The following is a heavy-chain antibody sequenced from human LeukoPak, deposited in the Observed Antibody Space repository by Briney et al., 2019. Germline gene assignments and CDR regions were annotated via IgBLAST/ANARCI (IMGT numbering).Heavy chain of an antibody. CDR3: VKLSPERAVVAAFFDY. J-gene: IGHJ4*02. V-gene: IGHV3-23*01. CDR1: GFIFSSYG. D-gene: IGHD6-19*01. Sequence: PGGSLRLSCAASGFIFSSYGMSWVRQAPGKGLEWVSSISDSGDSAYYADSVKGRFTISRDNSKNTLYLQMNSLRAEDTAEYYCVKLSPERAVVAAFFDYWGQGTLVTVSS. CDR2: ISDSGDSA.